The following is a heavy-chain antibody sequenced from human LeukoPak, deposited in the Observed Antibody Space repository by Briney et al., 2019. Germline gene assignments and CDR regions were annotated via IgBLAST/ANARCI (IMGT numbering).Heavy chain of an antibody. V-gene: IGHV3-21*01. CDR3: ARYSYGLDY. CDR2: ISSSSSHI. J-gene: IGHJ4*02. Sequence: GGSLRLSCAASGFTFSSYSMNWVRQAPGEGLEWVSYISSSSSHIYSADSVKGRFTISRDNTKNSLYLQMNSLRAEDTAVYYCARYSYGLDYWGQGTLVIVSS. CDR1: GFTFSSYS. D-gene: IGHD5-18*01.